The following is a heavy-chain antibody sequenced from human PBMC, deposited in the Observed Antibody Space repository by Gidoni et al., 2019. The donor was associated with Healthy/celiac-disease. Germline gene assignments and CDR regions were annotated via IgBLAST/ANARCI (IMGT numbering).Heavy chain of an antibody. CDR1: GFPFDDYS. Sequence: EVQLVESGGGLVQPGRSLRLSCAASGFPFDDYSIPCVRPAPGKGLEWVSGISWNSGSIGYADSVKGRFTISRDNAKNSLYLQMNSLRAEDTALYYCAKTGLDAYYYDSSGYYGDYYYMDVWGKGTTVTVSS. CDR3: AKTGLDAYYYDSSGYYGDYYYMDV. D-gene: IGHD3-22*01. V-gene: IGHV3-9*01. J-gene: IGHJ6*03. CDR2: ISWNSGSI.